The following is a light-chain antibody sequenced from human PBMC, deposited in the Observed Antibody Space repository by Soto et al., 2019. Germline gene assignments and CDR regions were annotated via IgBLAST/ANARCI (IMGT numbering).Light chain of an antibody. CDR3: SSFTSSTSYV. Sequence: QSVLTQPASVSGSPGQSIAISCTGTSSDVGSYNSVSWYQQYPGKAPKLMIPDVNNRPSGISDRFSGSKSGNTASLTISGLQAEDEADYYCSSFTSSTSYVFGTGTQLTVL. CDR1: SSDVGSYNS. V-gene: IGLV2-14*03. CDR2: DVN. J-gene: IGLJ7*01.